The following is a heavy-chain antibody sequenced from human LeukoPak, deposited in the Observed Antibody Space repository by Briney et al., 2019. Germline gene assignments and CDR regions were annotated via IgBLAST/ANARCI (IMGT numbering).Heavy chain of an antibody. J-gene: IGHJ4*02. D-gene: IGHD6-19*01. V-gene: IGHV3-66*02. CDR1: GFSVGTNY. CDR3: TDAVAG. CDR2: IYSDGST. Sequence: GGSLRLSCAASGFSVGTNYVTWVRQAPGKGLEWVSVIYSDGSTFYADSVKGRFTISRDNSKNTLYLQMNSLTVEDTAMYYCTDAVAGWGQGTLVTVSS.